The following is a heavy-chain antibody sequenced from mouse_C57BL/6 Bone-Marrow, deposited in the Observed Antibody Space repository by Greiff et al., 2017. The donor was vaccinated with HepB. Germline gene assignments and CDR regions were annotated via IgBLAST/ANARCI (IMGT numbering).Heavy chain of an antibody. J-gene: IGHJ2*01. Sequence: VQLQPSGAELVQPVASVKLSCKASGYTFTEYTIHWVKQRSGQGLEWIGWFYPGSGSIKYNEKFKDKATLNADKSSSTVYMEISRLTSEDSAVYFCARHEEVITTVVAPFDYWGQGTTLTVSS. CDR3: ARHEEVITTVVAPFDY. CDR1: GYTFTEYT. V-gene: IGHV1-62-2*01. CDR2: FYPGSGSI. D-gene: IGHD1-1*01.